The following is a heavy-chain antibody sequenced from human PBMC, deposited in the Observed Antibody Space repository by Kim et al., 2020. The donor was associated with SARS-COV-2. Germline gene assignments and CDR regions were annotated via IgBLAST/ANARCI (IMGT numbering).Heavy chain of an antibody. Sequence: GGSLRLSCAASGFTFSSYGMHWVRQAPGKGLEWVAVISYDGSNKYYADSVKGRFTISRDNSKNTLYLQMNSLRAEDTAVYYCAKDIPPYGDYEDYWGQGTLVTVSS. J-gene: IGHJ4*02. CDR1: GFTFSSYG. CDR3: AKDIPPYGDYEDY. V-gene: IGHV3-30*18. CDR2: ISYDGSNK. D-gene: IGHD4-17*01.